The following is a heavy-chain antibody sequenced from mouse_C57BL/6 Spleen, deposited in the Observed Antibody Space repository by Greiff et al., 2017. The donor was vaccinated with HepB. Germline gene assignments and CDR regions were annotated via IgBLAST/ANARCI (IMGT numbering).Heavy chain of an antibody. V-gene: IGHV3-6*01. CDR2: ISYDGSN. Sequence: DVHLVESGPGLVKPSQSLSLTCSVTGYSITSGYYWNWIRQFPGNKLEWMGYISYDGSNNYNPSLKNRISITRDTSKNQFFLKLNSVTTEDTATYYCARESYYYGSSYYFDYWGQGTTLTVSS. CDR3: ARESYYYGSSYYFDY. CDR1: GYSITSGYY. D-gene: IGHD1-1*01. J-gene: IGHJ2*01.